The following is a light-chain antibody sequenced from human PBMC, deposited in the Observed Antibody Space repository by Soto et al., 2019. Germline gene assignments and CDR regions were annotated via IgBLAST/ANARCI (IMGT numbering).Light chain of an antibody. J-gene: IGLJ1*01. CDR1: SSDVGGYNY. CDR3: CSYTSSSISYV. V-gene: IGLV2-14*01. Sequence: QSVLTQPAYVSGSPGQSINISCTGTSSDVGGYNYVSWYQQHPGKAPKLMIYDVSNRPSGVSNRFSGSKSGNTASLTISGLQAQDEADYNCCSYTSSSISYVFGTGTKVTVL. CDR2: DVS.